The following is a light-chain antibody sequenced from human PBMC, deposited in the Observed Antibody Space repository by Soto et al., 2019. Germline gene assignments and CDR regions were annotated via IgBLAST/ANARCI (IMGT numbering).Light chain of an antibody. CDR3: QQYDSSPVT. CDR2: GAS. CDR1: QSVSSNF. J-gene: IGKJ1*01. Sequence: EIVLTQSPGTLSLSRGERATLSCRASQSVSSNFLAWYQQKPGQAPWLLIYGASSRATGIPDRFSGSGSGTDFTLTISRLEPEDFAVYYCQQYDSSPVTFGQGTKVEIK. V-gene: IGKV3-20*01.